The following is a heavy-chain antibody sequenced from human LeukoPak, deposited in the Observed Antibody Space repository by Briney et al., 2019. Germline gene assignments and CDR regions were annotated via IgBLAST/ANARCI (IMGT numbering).Heavy chain of an antibody. D-gene: IGHD3-3*01. Sequence: SVKVSCKASGFTFTSSAVQWVRQARGQRLEWIGWIVVGSGTTNYAQKFQERVTITRDMSTSTAYMELSSLRSEDTAVYYCAASYVGDFWSGYYDYGMDVWGQGTTVTVSS. CDR1: GFTFTSSA. J-gene: IGHJ6*02. V-gene: IGHV1-58*01. CDR2: IVVGSGTT. CDR3: AASYVGDFWSGYYDYGMDV.